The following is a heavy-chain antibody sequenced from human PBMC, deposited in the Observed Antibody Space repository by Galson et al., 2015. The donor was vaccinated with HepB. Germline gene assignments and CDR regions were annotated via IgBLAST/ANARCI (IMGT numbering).Heavy chain of an antibody. CDR2: ISSSSSTI. D-gene: IGHD1-26*01. CDR1: GFTFGSYS. J-gene: IGHJ5*02. CDR3: ARDPAGSGSYFDP. V-gene: IGHV3-48*02. Sequence: SLRLSCAASGFTFGSYSMNWVRQAPGKGLEWVSFISSSSSTIYYADAVKGRFTISRDNAKNSLYLQMNSLRDEDTAVYYCARDPAGSGSYFDPWGQGTLVTVSS.